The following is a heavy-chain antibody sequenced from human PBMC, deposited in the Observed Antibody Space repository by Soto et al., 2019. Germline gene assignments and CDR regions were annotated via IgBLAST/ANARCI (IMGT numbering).Heavy chain of an antibody. CDR1: GYTFTGYY. CDR3: ARELQAEGFDL. CDR2: IHPSSGGT. D-gene: IGHD6-25*01. V-gene: IGHV1-2*04. J-gene: IGHJ2*01. Sequence: ASVKVSCKASGYTFTGYYMHWVRQAPGQGLEWMGWIHPSSGGTNYAQKFQGWVTMTRDTSISTAYMEMSRLRADDTAVYDCARELQAEGFDLWGRGTLVTVSS.